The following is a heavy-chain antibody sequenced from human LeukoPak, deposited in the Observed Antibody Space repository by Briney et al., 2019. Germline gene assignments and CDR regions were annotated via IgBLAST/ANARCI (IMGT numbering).Heavy chain of an antibody. CDR1: GFTFSTYA. Sequence: GGSLRLSCAASGFTFSTYAMSWVRQAPGKGLDWVSAISGTGGSTYYADSVKGRFTISRDNSKNTLYLQMNSLRAEDTAVYYCAKGELWFGEPWGQGTLVTVSS. V-gene: IGHV3-23*01. CDR2: ISGTGGST. CDR3: AKGELWFGEP. J-gene: IGHJ1*01. D-gene: IGHD3-10*01.